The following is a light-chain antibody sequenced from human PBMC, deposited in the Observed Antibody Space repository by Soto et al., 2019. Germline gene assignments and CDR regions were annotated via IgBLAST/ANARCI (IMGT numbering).Light chain of an antibody. CDR1: SSDVGGYNY. CDR3: SSYTSSSTYV. CDR2: DVS. J-gene: IGLJ1*01. V-gene: IGLV2-14*01. Sequence: SVLTQPASGSGSPGQSITSSCTGTSSDVGGYNYVSWYQQHPGKAPKLMIYDVSNRPSGVSNRFSGSKSGNTASLTISGLQAEDEADYYCSSYTSSSTYVFGTGTKVTFL.